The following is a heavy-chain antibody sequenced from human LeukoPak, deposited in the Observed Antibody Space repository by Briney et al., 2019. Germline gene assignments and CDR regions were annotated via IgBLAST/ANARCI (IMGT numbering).Heavy chain of an antibody. V-gene: IGHV3-64D*06. J-gene: IGHJ4*02. Sequence: GGSLRLSCSVSGFTFSTYVMHWVRQAPGKGLEYVSAISSKGDNTYYADSVKGRFTISRDNSKNTLYLQMSSLRADDTAVYYCVRGTGYWGQGTLVTVSS. CDR2: ISSKGDNT. CDR1: GFTFSTYV. CDR3: VRGTGY.